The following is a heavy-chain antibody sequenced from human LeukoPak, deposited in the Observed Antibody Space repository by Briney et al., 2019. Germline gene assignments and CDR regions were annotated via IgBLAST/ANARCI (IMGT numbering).Heavy chain of an antibody. CDR2: IYYSGST. Sequence: SETLSLTCTVSGGSISSYYWSWIPPPPRNGLEWPGHIYYSGSTHYNPSLKSRVTISVDTSKNQFSLKLSSVTAADTAVYYCARSKDGYGYDYFDYWGQGTLVTVSS. CDR1: GGSISSYY. V-gene: IGHV4-59*01. J-gene: IGHJ4*02. CDR3: ARSKDGYGYDYFDY. D-gene: IGHD5-18*01.